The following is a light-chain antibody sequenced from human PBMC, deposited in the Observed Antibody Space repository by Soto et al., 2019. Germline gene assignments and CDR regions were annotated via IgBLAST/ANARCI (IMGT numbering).Light chain of an antibody. Sequence: QSVLAQPRSVSGSPGQSVTTSCTGTSSDVGIYNYVSWYQQHPDKAPQLMIYDVNNRPSGVPDRFSGSKSGNTASLTISGLQAEDEADYYCCSYAGTYTYVFGTGTKVTVL. CDR3: CSYAGTYTYV. CDR2: DVN. V-gene: IGLV2-11*01. CDR1: SSDVGIYNY. J-gene: IGLJ1*01.